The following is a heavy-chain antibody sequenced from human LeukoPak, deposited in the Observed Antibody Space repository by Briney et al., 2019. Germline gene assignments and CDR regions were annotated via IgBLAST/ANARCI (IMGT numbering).Heavy chain of an antibody. D-gene: IGHD6-13*01. V-gene: IGHV3-23*01. CDR2: ISGSGGIA. CDR1: GNYW. CDR3: AKGVRSTWPADY. J-gene: IGHJ4*02. Sequence: PGGSLRLSCAASGNYWIHWVRQAPGKGLEWVSAISGSGGIAYYADSVKGRFTISRDNSKNTLYLQMNSLRAEDTAVYYCAKGVRSTWPADYWGQGTLVTVSS.